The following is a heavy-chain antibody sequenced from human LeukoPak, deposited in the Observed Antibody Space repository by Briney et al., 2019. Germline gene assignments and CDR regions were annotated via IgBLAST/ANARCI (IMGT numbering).Heavy chain of an antibody. CDR1: GFTFSNAW. J-gene: IGHJ3*02. D-gene: IGHD3-22*01. Sequence: GGSLRLSCAASGFTFSNAWMSWVRQAPGKGLEWVSVIYSGGSTYYADSVKGRFTISRDNSKNTLYLQMNSLRAEDTAVYYCARALSPDSSGYYHGAFDIWGQGTMVTVSS. CDR2: IYSGGST. CDR3: ARALSPDSSGYYHGAFDI. V-gene: IGHV3-66*01.